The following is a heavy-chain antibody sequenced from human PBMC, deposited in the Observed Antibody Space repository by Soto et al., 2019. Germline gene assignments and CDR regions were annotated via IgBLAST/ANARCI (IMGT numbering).Heavy chain of an antibody. CDR1: GYTFTGYY. D-gene: IGHD2-15*01. CDR2: INPNSGGT. Sequence: QVQLVQSGAEVKKPGASVKVSCKASGYTFTGYYMHWVRQAPGQGLEWMGWINPNSGGTNYAQKFQGRVTMTRDTSISTAYMELSRLRCDDTAVYYCARDGEWSCGGSCFPLYYGMDVWGQGTTVTVSS. J-gene: IGHJ6*02. V-gene: IGHV1-2*02. CDR3: ARDGEWSCGGSCFPLYYGMDV.